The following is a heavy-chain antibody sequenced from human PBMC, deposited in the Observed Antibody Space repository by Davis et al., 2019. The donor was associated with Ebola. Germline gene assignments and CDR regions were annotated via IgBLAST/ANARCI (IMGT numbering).Heavy chain of an antibody. V-gene: IGHV3-74*01. D-gene: IGHD3-10*01. J-gene: IGHJ6*02. CDR3: ARFGLNGMDV. CDR1: GFSFSGYW. CDR2: IDSDGSST. Sequence: GESLKISCATSGFSFSGYWMHWVRQGPGKRLVWVSRIDSDGSSTTYADSVKGRFTISRDNAKNTVYLQMNSPRAEDTAVYYCARFGLNGMDVWGQGTTVTVSS.